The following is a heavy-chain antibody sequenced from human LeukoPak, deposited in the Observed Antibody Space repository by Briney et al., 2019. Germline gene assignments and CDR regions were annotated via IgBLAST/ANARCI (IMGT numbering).Heavy chain of an antibody. J-gene: IGHJ4*02. D-gene: IGHD6-19*01. CDR3: ARDGYSSGWQVFDY. CDR1: EFSVGSNY. CDR2: IYSGGST. Sequence: GGSLRLSCAASEFSVGSNYMTWVRQAPGKGLEWVSLIYSGGSTGYADSVKGRFTISRDNAKNSLYLQMNSLRAEDTALYYCARDGYSSGWQVFDYWGQGTLVTVSS. V-gene: IGHV3-53*01.